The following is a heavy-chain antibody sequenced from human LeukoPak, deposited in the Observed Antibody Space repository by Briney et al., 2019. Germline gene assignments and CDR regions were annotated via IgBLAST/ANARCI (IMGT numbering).Heavy chain of an antibody. CDR3: ARAIFGVVINYYYYGMDV. D-gene: IGHD3-3*01. V-gene: IGHV4-34*01. CDR1: GGSFSGYY. CDR2: INHSGST. J-gene: IGHJ6*02. Sequence: SETLSLTCAVYGGSFSGYYWSWIRQPPGKGLEWIGEINHSGSTNYNPSFKSRVTISVDTSKNQFSLKLSSVTAADTAVYYCARAIFGVVINYYYYGMDVWGQGTTVTVSS.